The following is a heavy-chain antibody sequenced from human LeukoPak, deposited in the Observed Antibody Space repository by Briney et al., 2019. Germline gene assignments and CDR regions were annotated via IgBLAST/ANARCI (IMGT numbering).Heavy chain of an antibody. CDR3: ARGTSGYCSGGSCYSDPNWFDP. CDR1: GGSISSGGYY. J-gene: IGHJ5*02. Sequence: SQTLSLTCTVSGGSISSGGYYWSWIRQHPGKGLEWLGYLYYSGSTYYNPSLKSRVTISVDTSKNQFSLKLSSVTDADSAVYYCARGTSGYCSGGSCYSDPNWFDPWGQGTLVTVSS. CDR2: LYYSGST. V-gene: IGHV4-31*03. D-gene: IGHD2-15*01.